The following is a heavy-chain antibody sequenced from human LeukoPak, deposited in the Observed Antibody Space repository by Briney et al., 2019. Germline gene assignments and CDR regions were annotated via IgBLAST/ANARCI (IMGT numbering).Heavy chain of an antibody. CDR1: GGSFSRGTYY. CDR3: ARSPYYYDSSGYYGYYFDY. J-gene: IGHJ4*02. V-gene: IGHV4-61*02. CDR2: IYTSGSS. D-gene: IGHD3-22*01. Sequence: KSSETLSLTCTVSGGSFSRGTYYCNWIRQPVGKGLEWIGRIYTSGSSNYNPSLKSRVTISVDTSKNQFSLKLSSVTAADTAVYYCARSPYYYDSSGYYGYYFDYWGQGTLVTVSS.